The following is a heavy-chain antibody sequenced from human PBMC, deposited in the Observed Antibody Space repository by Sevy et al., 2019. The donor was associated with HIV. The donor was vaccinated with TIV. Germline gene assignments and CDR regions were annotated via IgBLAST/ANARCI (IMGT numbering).Heavy chain of an antibody. D-gene: IGHD1-26*01. CDR1: GFTFDSYW. V-gene: IGHV3-74*01. CDR3: TRGDPIVPPAGYYYHMDV. Sequence: GGSLRLSCVASGFTFDSYWMHWVRQAPGKGLVWVSRITSDGSSTPYADSVKGRFTISRDNAKNTLYLQLNRLGAEDTTVYYCTRGDPIVPPAGYYYHMDVWGKGTTVNSSS. CDR2: ITSDGSST. J-gene: IGHJ6*03.